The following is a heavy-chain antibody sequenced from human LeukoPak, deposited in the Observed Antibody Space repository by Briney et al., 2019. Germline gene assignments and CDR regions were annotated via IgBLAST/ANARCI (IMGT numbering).Heavy chain of an antibody. D-gene: IGHD6-13*01. CDR2: ISGSGDST. V-gene: IGHV3-23*01. Sequence: GGSLRLSCAASGFTFRSYALSWVRQAPGKGLEWVSGISGSGDSTYYADSVKGRFTISRDNSKNTLYLQMNTLRAEDTAVYYCAKGMSSRYPFDCWGQGTLVTVSS. CDR3: AKGMSSRYPFDC. CDR1: GFTFRSYA. J-gene: IGHJ4*02.